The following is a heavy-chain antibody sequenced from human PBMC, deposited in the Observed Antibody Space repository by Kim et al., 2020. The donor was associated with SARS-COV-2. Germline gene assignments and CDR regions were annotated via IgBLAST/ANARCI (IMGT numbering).Heavy chain of an antibody. CDR3: ARRVGGVGATAVAWFDP. CDR2: IYPGDSDT. D-gene: IGHD1-26*01. J-gene: IGHJ5*02. V-gene: IGHV5-51*01. Sequence: GESLKISCKGSGYSFTSYWIGWVRQMPGKGLEWMGIIYPGDSDTRYSPSFQGQVTISADKSISTAYLQWSSLKASDTAMYYCARRVGGVGATAVAWFDPWGQGTLVTVSS. CDR1: GYSFTSYW.